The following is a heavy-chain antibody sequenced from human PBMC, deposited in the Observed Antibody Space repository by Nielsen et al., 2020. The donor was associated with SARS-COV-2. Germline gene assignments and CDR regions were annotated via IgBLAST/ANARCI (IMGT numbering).Heavy chain of an antibody. CDR3: ATSIAAAAHGYGMDV. Sequence: SLKISCAASGFTFDDYAMHWVRQAPGKGLEWVSGISWNSGSIGYADSVKGRFTISRDNAKNSLYLQMNSLRAEDTAVYYCATSIAAAAHGYGMDVWGQGTTVTVSS. J-gene: IGHJ6*02. D-gene: IGHD6-13*01. CDR2: ISWNSGSI. V-gene: IGHV3-9*01. CDR1: GFTFDDYA.